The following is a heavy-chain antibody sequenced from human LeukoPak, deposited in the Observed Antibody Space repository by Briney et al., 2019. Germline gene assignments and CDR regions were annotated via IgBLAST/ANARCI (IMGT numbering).Heavy chain of an antibody. CDR1: GYTFTIYL. Sequence: GESLKISCKGSGYTFTIYLIGWGRQMPGKGLELVGINTPADSANKYSPSFQGQVTSSVNKSISTAYLQWNSLKASDTAIYYCARRSRDGYNLIDSWGHRDLVTVSS. D-gene: IGHD5-24*01. CDR2: NTPADSAN. CDR3: ARRSRDGYNLIDS. J-gene: IGHJ5*01. V-gene: IGHV5-51*01.